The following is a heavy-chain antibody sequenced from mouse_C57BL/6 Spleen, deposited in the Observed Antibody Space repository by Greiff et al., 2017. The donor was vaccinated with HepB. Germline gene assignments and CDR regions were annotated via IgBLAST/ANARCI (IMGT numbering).Heavy chain of an antibody. CDR1: GYTFTSYW. CDR3: ARPIYYGSSYVDWYFDV. V-gene: IGHV1-64*01. Sequence: QVQLKQPGAELVKPGASVKLSCKASGYTFTSYWMHWVKQRPGQGLEWIGMIHPNSGSTNYNEKFKSKATLTVDKSSSTAYMQLSSLTSEDSAVYYCARPIYYGSSYVDWYFDVWGTGTTVTVSS. CDR2: IHPNSGST. D-gene: IGHD1-1*01. J-gene: IGHJ1*03.